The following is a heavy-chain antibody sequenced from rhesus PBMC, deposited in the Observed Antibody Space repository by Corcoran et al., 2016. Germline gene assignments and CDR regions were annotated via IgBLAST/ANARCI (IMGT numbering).Heavy chain of an antibody. Sequence: QVQLQESGPGVVKPSETLSLTCAVSGGSIRDSYRWSWIRQPPGKGLEWIGYIYGSSTSTNYNPPLKSRVTISKDTSKNQFSLKLSSVTAADTAVYYCAREYYNIWTGYYYWGQGVLVTVSS. CDR3: AREYYNIWTGYYY. J-gene: IGHJ4*01. CDR2: IYGSSTST. CDR1: GGSIRDSYR. V-gene: IGHV4S10*01. D-gene: IGHD3-3*01.